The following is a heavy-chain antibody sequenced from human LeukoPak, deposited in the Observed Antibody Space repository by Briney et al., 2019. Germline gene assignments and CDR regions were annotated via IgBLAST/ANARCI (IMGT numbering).Heavy chain of an antibody. J-gene: IGHJ6*03. CDR3: ARATRLPKYYYYYMDV. CDR1: GYTFTGYY. CDR2: INPNSGGT. Sequence: ASVKVSCKASGYTFTGYYMHWVRQAPGQGLEWMGWINPNSGGTNYAQKFQGRVTMTRDTSISTAYMELSMLRSDDTAVYYCARATRLPKYYYYYMDVWGKGTTVTVSS. V-gene: IGHV1-2*02. D-gene: IGHD4-11*01.